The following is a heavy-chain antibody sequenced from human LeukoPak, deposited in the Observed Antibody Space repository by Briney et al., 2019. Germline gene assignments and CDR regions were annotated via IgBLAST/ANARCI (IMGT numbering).Heavy chain of an antibody. V-gene: IGHV3-30*03. J-gene: IGHJ6*02. Sequence: PGGSLRLSCAASGFTFSSYGMHWVRQVPGKGLEWVAVISYDGSNKYYADSVKGRFTISRDNSKNTLYLQMNSLRAEDTAVYYCAREDRNYGMDVWGQGTTVTVSS. CDR1: GFTFSSYG. CDR3: AREDRNYGMDV. CDR2: ISYDGSNK.